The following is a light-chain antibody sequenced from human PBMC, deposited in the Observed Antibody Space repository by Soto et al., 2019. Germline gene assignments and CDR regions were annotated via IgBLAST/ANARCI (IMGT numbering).Light chain of an antibody. Sequence: DIQMTQYPSSLSASVGDRVTITCQASQDIINYLNWYQQKPGKAPKLLSYAASSLHSGVPSTFSGSGSGTDFTLTISSLQPEDFATYYCQQNYSTPITFGQGTRLEIK. CDR1: QDIINY. CDR3: QQNYSTPIT. CDR2: AAS. J-gene: IGKJ5*01. V-gene: IGKV1-39*01.